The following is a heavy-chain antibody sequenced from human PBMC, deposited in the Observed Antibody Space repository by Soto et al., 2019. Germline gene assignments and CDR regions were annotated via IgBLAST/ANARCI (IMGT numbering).Heavy chain of an antibody. CDR2: ISSSSSYI. CDR3: ARATGQPYYDILTGYYPYY. V-gene: IGHV3-21*01. J-gene: IGHJ4*02. Sequence: EVQLVESGGGLVKPGGSLRLSCAASGFTFSSYSMNWVRQAPGKGLEWVSSISSSSSYIYYADSVKGRFTISRDNAKNSLYLQMNSLRAEDTAVYYCARATGQPYYDILTGYYPYYWGQGTLVTVSS. D-gene: IGHD3-9*01. CDR1: GFTFSSYS.